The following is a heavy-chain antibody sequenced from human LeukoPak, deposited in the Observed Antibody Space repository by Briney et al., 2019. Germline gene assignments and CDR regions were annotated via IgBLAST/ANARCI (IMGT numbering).Heavy chain of an antibody. D-gene: IGHD3-10*01. CDR1: GGSISSYC. V-gene: IGHV4-59*06. CDR3: ARAPYGSGSYYRLFDP. CDR2: IYYSGST. Sequence: KTSETLSLTCTVSGGSISSYCWNWIRQHPGKGLEWIGYIYYSGSTYYNPSLRSRVIISVDTSKNQFSLKLSSVTAADTAVYYCARAPYGSGSYYRLFDPWGREPWSPSPQ. J-gene: IGHJ5*02.